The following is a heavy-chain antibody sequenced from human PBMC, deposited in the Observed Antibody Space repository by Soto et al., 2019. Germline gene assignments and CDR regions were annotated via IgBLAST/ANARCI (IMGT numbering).Heavy chain of an antibody. D-gene: IGHD1-1*01. CDR2: VYYSGST. V-gene: IGHV4-59*11. Sequence: SETLSLTCTVSGGSMSRHYWSWMRQSPGKGQEWIGGVYYSGSTNYTPSLQSRVTISVDTSKNQFSLKLNSVTAADKAVYYCARVNAGTNDPWGEGTLCT. CDR1: GGSMSRHY. J-gene: IGHJ5*02. CDR3: ARVNAGTNDP.